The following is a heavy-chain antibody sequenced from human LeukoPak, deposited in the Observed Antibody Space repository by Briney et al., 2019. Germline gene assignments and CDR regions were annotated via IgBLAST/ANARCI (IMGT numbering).Heavy chain of an antibody. V-gene: IGHV3-21*01. D-gene: IGHD6-13*01. CDR2: ISSSSSYI. J-gene: IGHJ4*02. Sequence: PGGSLRLSCAASGFTFSGYGMNWVRQAPGKGLEWVSSISSSSSYICYADSVKGRFTISRDNAKNSLYLQMNSLRAEDTAVYYCARSDSSSWYTDYFDYWGQGTLVTVSS. CDR1: GFTFSGYG. CDR3: ARSDSSSWYTDYFDY.